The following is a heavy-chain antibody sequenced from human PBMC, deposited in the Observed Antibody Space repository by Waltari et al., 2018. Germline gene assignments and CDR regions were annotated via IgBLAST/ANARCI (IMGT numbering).Heavy chain of an antibody. CDR3: ARGSGADYFDY. CDR1: GGSFSGYY. D-gene: IGHD2-15*01. J-gene: IGHJ4*02. Sequence: QVQLQQWGAGLLKPSETLSLTCAVYGGSFSGYYWSWIRQAPGKGLEWVAVIWYDGSNKYYADSVKGRFTISRDNSKNTLYLQMNSLRAEDTAVYYCARGSGADYFDYWGQGTLVTVSS. CDR2: IWYDGSNK. V-gene: IGHV3-33*08.